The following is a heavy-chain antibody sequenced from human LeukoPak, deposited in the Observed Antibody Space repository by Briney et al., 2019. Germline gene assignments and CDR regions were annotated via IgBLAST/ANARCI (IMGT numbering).Heavy chain of an antibody. CDR1: GYTFTSYG. J-gene: IGHJ5*02. CDR3: AREVIAARPKNLNWFDP. D-gene: IGHD6-6*01. Sequence: ASVKVSCKASGYTFTSYGINWVRQATGQGLEWMGWMNPNSGNTGYAQKFQGRVTMTRNTSISTAYMELSSLRSEDTAVYYCAREVIAARPKNLNWFDPWGQGTLVTVSS. V-gene: IGHV1-8*01. CDR2: MNPNSGNT.